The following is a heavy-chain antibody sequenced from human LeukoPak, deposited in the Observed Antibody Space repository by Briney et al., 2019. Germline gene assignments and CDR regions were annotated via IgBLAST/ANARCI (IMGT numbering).Heavy chain of an antibody. CDR1: GYRFTSYS. CDR2: IYPGDSDT. D-gene: IGHD3-10*01. J-gene: IGHJ4*02. CDR3: ARGSGSYLDY. Sequence: GESLKISCRCSGYRFTSYSIGWARHVPGKGLEWMGIIYPGDSDTRYSPSFQGQVTISADRSISTAYLQWSSLKASDTAMYYCARGSGSYLDYWGQGTLVTVSS. V-gene: IGHV5-51*01.